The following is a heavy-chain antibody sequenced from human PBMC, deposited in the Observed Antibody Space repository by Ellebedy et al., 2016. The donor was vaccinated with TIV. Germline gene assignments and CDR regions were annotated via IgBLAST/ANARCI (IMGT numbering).Heavy chain of an antibody. CDR3: AQRTVTEDFDY. CDR1: GGTFSSYA. CDR2: LIPSLGIA. V-gene: IGHV1-69*10. J-gene: IGHJ4*02. Sequence: AASVKVSCKASGGTFSSYAISWVRQAPGQGLEWMGGLIPSLGIADYAQRFQGRVTVSADKSTSTAYMELGRLTSEDTAVYYCAQRTVTEDFDYWGQGTLVTVSS. D-gene: IGHD4-17*01.